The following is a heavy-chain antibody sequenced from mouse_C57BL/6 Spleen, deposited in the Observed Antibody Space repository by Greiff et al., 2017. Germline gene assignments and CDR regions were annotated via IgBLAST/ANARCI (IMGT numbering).Heavy chain of an antibody. Sequence: EVQLVESGGGLVKPGGSLKLSCAASGFTFSSYAMSWVRQTPEKRLEWVATISDGGSYTYYPANVKGRFTISRDNAKNNLYLQMSLLKSEDTAMYYSARDGAWYFDVWGTGTTVTVAS. J-gene: IGHJ1*03. CDR2: ISDGGSYT. CDR3: ARDGAWYFDV. CDR1: GFTFSSYA. V-gene: IGHV5-4*01.